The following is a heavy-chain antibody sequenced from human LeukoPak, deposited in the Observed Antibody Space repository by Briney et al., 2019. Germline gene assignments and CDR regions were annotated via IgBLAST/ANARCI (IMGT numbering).Heavy chain of an antibody. D-gene: IGHD6-19*01. J-gene: IGHJ6*02. CDR2: ISGSGDST. V-gene: IGHV3-23*01. CDR1: GFTFSSYA. Sequence: GGSLRLSCAASGFTFSSYAMSWVRQAPGKGLEWVSAISGSGDSTYYGDSVKGRFTISRDNSKNTLYLQMNSLRAEDTAVYYCARGESGWYYYYYGMDAWGQGTTVTVSS. CDR3: ARGESGWYYYYYGMDA.